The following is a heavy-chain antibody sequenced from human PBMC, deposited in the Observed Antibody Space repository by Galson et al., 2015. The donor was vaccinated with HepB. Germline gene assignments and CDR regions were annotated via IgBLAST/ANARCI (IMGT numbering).Heavy chain of an antibody. CDR2: IYYSGST. Sequence: ETLSLTCTVSGGSISSYYWSWIRRPPGKGLEWIGYIYYSGSTNYNPSLKSRVTISVDTSKNQFSLKLSSVTAADTAVYYCARHVVPAAGLDYWGQGTLVTVSS. CDR3: ARHVVPAAGLDY. J-gene: IGHJ4*02. V-gene: IGHV4-59*08. CDR1: GGSISSYY. D-gene: IGHD2-2*01.